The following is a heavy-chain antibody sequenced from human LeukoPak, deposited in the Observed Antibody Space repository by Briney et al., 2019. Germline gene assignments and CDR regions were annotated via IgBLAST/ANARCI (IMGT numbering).Heavy chain of an antibody. D-gene: IGHD3-22*01. J-gene: IGHJ4*02. V-gene: IGHV1-69*13. Sequence: SVKVSCKASGGTFSSYAISWVRQAPGQGLEWMGGIIPIFGTANYAQKFQGRATITADESTSTAYMELSSLRSEDTAVYYCARDKGRITMIVVPLHYRGQGTLVTVSS. CDR2: IIPIFGTA. CDR3: ARDKGRITMIVVPLHY. CDR1: GGTFSSYA.